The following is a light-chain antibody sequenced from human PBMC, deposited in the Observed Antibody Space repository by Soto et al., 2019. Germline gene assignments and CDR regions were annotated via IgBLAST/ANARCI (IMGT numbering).Light chain of an antibody. CDR2: ATS. CDR1: QSISTY. CDR3: QQSSTSPPT. V-gene: IGKV1-39*01. Sequence: IHMSHAPSSVSASIGYRVTMTCRASQSISTYLNWYQQKLGKAPKLLIYATSSLESGVPSRFSGSGSGTDFTLTISSLQPQDFATYLCQQSSTSPPTFGRGTKVDIK. J-gene: IGKJ1*01.